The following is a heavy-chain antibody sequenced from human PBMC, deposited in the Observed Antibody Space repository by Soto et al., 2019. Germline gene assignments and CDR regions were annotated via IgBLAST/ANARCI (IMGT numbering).Heavy chain of an antibody. V-gene: IGHV1-3*01. CDR3: VRSAPYSSSWYYFDY. Sequence: ASVKVSCKASGYTFTSYAMHWVRQAPGQRLEWMGWINAGNGNTKYSQKFQGRVTITRDTSASTAYMELSSLRSEDTAVYYCVRSAPYSSSWYYFDYWGQGTLVTVSS. J-gene: IGHJ4*02. CDR2: INAGNGNT. CDR1: GYTFTSYA. D-gene: IGHD6-13*01.